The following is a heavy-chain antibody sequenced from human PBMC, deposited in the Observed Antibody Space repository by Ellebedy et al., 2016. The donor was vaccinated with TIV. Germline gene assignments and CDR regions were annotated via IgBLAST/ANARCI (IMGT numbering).Heavy chain of an antibody. CDR2: IKYDLSQT. CDR3: VRDLHWAFDI. CDR1: GFTFSSYW. V-gene: IGHV3-7*01. Sequence: GESLKISCAASGFTFSSYWMSWVRQAPGEGLEWVANIKYDLSQTYYLDSVKGRFTISRDNAKNSLYLHMNSLRDADTAVYYCVRDLHWAFDIWGQGTVVTVSS. J-gene: IGHJ3*02. D-gene: IGHD1-1*01.